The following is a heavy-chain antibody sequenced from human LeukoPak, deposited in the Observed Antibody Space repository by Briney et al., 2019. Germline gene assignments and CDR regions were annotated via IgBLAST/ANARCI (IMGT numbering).Heavy chain of an antibody. V-gene: IGHV3-48*03. CDR2: IGTSGETI. Sequence: RTGGSLRLSCAASGFIFSNYEMNWVRQAPGKGLEWISYIGTSGETIYYADSVKGRFIISRDNAKNSLYLQMNSLRGEDTAVYYCARDGGVNWFDPWGQGTLVTVSS. J-gene: IGHJ5*02. CDR3: ARDGGVNWFDP. D-gene: IGHD2-8*02. CDR1: GFIFSNYE.